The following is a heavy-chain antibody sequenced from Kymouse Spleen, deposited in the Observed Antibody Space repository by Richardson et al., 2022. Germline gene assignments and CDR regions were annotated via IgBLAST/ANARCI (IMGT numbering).Heavy chain of an antibody. CDR2: ISYDGSNK. J-gene: IGHJ6*02. CDR3: AKDPHYYGSGSYGMDV. V-gene: IGHV3-30*18. CDR1: GFTFSSYG. Sequence: QVQLVESGGGVVQPGRSLRLSCAASGFTFSSYGMHWVRQAPGKGLEWVAVISYDGSNKYYADSVKGRFTISRDNSKNTLYLQMNSLRAEDTAVYYCAKDPHYYGSGSYGMDVWGQGTTVTVSS. D-gene: IGHD3-10*01.